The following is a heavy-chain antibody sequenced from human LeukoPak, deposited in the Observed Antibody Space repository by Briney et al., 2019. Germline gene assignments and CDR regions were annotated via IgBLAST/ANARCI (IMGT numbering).Heavy chain of an antibody. CDR2: FDLEDGEI. CDR3: AKDGREQLLLDGDYYYYYMDV. J-gene: IGHJ6*03. CDR1: GYTLNEIS. D-gene: IGHD2-21*02. V-gene: IGHV1-24*01. Sequence: ASVKVSCKVSGYTLNEISIHWVRQAPGKGLEWMGGFDLEDGEIIYAQKFQGRLTMTEDTSTDTVYMELSSLRSEDTAVYYCAKDGREQLLLDGDYYYYYMDVWGKGTTVTVSS.